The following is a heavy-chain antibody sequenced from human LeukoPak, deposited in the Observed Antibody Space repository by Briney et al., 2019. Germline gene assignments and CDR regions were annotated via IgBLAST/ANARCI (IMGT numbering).Heavy chain of an antibody. CDR3: ARGLPNYYGMDV. J-gene: IGHJ6*02. V-gene: IGHV3-23*01. Sequence: GGSLTLSCAASGFDFYNFALSWVRQAPGRGLEWVSVISGDGFFTTKYAASVKGRFTISRDDSKNTVYLQMNSLRTEDTAVYYCARGLPNYYGMDVWGQGTTVTVSS. CDR1: GFDFYNFA. CDR2: ISGDGFFTT.